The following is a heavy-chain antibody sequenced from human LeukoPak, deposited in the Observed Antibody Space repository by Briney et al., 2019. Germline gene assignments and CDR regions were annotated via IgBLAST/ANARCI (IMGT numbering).Heavy chain of an antibody. CDR1: GGSISSYY. CDR2: IYYSGST. D-gene: IGHD3-16*02. Sequence: SETLSLTCTVSGGSISSYYWSWIRQPPGKGLEWVGYIYYSGSTNYNPSLKSRVTISVDTSKNQFSLKLSSVTAADTAVYYCARVYDYVWGSYRTGSYYFDYWGQGTLVTVSS. V-gene: IGHV4-59*01. CDR3: ARVYDYVWGSYRTGSYYFDY. J-gene: IGHJ4*02.